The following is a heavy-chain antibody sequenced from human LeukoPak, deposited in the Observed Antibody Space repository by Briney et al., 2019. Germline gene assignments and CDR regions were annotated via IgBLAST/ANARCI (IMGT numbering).Heavy chain of an antibody. V-gene: IGHV6-1*01. CDR3: ASGPGWGYYDSSGYLGGFDY. CDR1: GDSVSSNSAA. CDR2: TYYRSKWYN. D-gene: IGHD3-22*01. J-gene: IGHJ4*02. Sequence: SQTLSLTCAISGDSVSSNSAAWNWIRQSPSRGLEWLGRTYYRSKWYNDYAVSVKSRITINPDTSKNQFSLQLNSVTPEDTAVYYCASGPGWGYYDSSGYLGGFDYWGQGTLVTVSS.